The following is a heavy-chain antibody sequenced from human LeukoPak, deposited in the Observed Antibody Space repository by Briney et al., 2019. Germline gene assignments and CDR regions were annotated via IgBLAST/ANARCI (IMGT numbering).Heavy chain of an antibody. CDR1: GGSISSSSYY. CDR3: ARDWGRSSGSYGMDV. CDR2: IYYSGST. D-gene: IGHD1-26*01. Sequence: SETLSLTCTVSGGSISSSSYYWGWIRQPPGKGLEWIGSIYYSGSTYYNTSLKSRVTISVDTSKNQFSLKLSSETAADTAVYHCARDWGRSSGSYGMDVWGRGTTVTVSS. V-gene: IGHV4-39*07. J-gene: IGHJ6*02.